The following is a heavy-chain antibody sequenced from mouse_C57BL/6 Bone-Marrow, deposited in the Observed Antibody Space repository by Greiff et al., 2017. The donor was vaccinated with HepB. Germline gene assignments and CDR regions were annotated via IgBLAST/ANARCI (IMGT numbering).Heavy chain of an antibody. V-gene: IGHV1-22*01. CDR2: INPNNGGT. CDR1: GYTFTDYN. J-gene: IGHJ2*01. Sequence: VQLKESGPELVKPGASVKMSCKASGYTFTDYNMHWVKQSHGKSLEWIGYINPNNGGTSYNQKFKGKATLTVNKSSSTAYMELRSLTSEDSAVYYCARGGPYKDDWGQGTTHTVSS. CDR3: ARGGPYKDD.